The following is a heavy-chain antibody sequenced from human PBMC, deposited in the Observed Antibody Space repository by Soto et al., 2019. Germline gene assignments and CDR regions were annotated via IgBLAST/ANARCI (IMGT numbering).Heavy chain of an antibody. J-gene: IGHJ5*02. CDR2: IYYSGST. CDR1: GGSISSGGYY. Sequence: SETLSLTCTVSGGSISSGGYYWSWIRQHPGKGLEWIGYIYYSGSTYYNPSLKSRVTISVDTSKNQFSLKLSSVTAADTAVYYCARVEMATVNWFDPWGQGTLVTVSS. V-gene: IGHV4-31*03. CDR3: ARVEMATVNWFDP. D-gene: IGHD5-12*01.